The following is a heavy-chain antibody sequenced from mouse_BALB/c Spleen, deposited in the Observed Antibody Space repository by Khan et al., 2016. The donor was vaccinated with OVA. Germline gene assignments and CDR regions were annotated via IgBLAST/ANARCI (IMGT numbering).Heavy chain of an antibody. CDR1: GYTFTDYY. D-gene: IGHD1-1*01. CDR2: LNPYNGGT. Sequence: VRLQQSGPELVKPGASVKMSCKASGYTFTDYYMDWVKQSHGESFEWIGRLNPYNGGTTYNQKFKVKATLTVDKSSSTAYMQLNSLTSEDSAVYYCARRFLFYYSNSDDYAMDYWGQGTSVTVSS. CDR3: ARRFLFYYSNSDDYAMDY. J-gene: IGHJ4*01. V-gene: IGHV1-19*01.